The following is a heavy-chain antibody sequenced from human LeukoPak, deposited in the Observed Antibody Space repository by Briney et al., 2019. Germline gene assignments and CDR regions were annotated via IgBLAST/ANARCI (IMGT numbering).Heavy chain of an antibody. CDR3: ARGYCITVGCYDVFDI. J-gene: IGHJ3*02. CDR2: ISHSGRT. D-gene: IGHD2-15*01. CDR1: GYSISSGFY. V-gene: IGHV4-38-2*01. Sequence: SETLPLTCGVSGYSISSGFYWDWIRQSPGKGLEWIGSISHSGRTDYNPSLKGRVTISADTSKNQFSLRLTSVTAADTAVYYCARGYCITVGCYDVFDIWGQGTTLTVSS.